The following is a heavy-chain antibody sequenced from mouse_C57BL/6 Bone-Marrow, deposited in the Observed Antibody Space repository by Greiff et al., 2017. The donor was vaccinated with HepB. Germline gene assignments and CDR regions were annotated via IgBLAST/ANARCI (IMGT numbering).Heavy chain of an antibody. CDR1: GFTFSSYA. D-gene: IGHD1-1*01. V-gene: IGHV5-4*01. CDR3: ARGCYGNQWGYYYAMDY. Sequence: EVQLVESGGGLVKPGGSLKLSCAASGFTFSSYAMSWVRQTPEKRLEWVATISDGGSYTYYPDNVKGRFTISRDNAKNNLYLQMSHLKSEDTAMYYCARGCYGNQWGYYYAMDYWGQGTSVTVSS. J-gene: IGHJ4*01. CDR2: ISDGGSYT.